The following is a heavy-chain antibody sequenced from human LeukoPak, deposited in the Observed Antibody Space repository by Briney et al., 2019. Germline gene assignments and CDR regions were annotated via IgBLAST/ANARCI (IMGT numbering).Heavy chain of an antibody. CDR3: ARDGGSYYAAFDI. Sequence: PSETLSLTCTVSGGSISSSSYYWGWIRQPPGKGLEWIGSIYYSGSTYYNPSLKSRVTISVDTSKNQFSLKLSSVTAADTAVYYCARDGGSYYAAFDIWGQGTMVTVSS. CDR2: IYYSGST. V-gene: IGHV4-39*02. D-gene: IGHD1-26*01. CDR1: GGSISSSSYY. J-gene: IGHJ3*02.